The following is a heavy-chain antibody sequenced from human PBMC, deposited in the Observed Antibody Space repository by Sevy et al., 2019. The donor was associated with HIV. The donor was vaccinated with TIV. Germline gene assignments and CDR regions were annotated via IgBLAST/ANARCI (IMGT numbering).Heavy chain of an antibody. CDR1: GFKFNGHG. CDR3: ARDFEVNNWRVVGAFDM. D-gene: IGHD3-3*01. V-gene: IGHV3-30*14. Sequence: GGSLRLSCVAPGFKFNGHGIHWVRQAPGKGLQWVAGISHDGDNKIYGDSVKGRFSISGDQSKNTVYLQMGTLTPEDTAIYYCARDFEVNNWRVVGAFDMWGLETLVTVSS. J-gene: IGHJ3*02. CDR2: ISHDGDNK.